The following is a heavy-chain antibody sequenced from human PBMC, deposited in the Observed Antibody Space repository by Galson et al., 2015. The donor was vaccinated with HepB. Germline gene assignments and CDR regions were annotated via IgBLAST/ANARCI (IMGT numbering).Heavy chain of an antibody. CDR2: ISSNSDYI. D-gene: IGHD6-19*01. CDR3: TRDWGKAVAGTWWFDP. V-gene: IGHV3-21*01. Sequence: SLRLSCAASRFTFSNYNVNWVRQPPGKGLEWVASISSNSDYIYYADSVKGRFTISRDNAKNSLYLQMNGLRAEDTAIYYCTRDWGKAVAGTWWFDPWGQGTLVTVSS. CDR1: RFTFSNYN. J-gene: IGHJ5*02.